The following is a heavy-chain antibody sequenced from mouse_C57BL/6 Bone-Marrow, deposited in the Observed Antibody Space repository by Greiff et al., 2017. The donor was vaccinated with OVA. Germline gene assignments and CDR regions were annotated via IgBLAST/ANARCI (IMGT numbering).Heavy chain of an antibody. J-gene: IGHJ2*01. CDR3: ANSPYFDY. CDR2: INPSSGYS. CDR1: GYTFTSYW. Sequence: QVQLQQSGAELAKPGASVKLSCKASGYTFTSYWMHWVKQRPGQGLEWIGYINPSSGYSKYNQKFKDKATLTADKSYSTTYMQLSSLTYEDSAVYYCANSPYFDYWGQGTTLTVSS. V-gene: IGHV1-7*01.